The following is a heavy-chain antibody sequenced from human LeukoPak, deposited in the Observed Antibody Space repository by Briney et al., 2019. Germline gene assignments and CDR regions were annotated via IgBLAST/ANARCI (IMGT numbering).Heavy chain of an antibody. CDR3: ARGGPYYYYMDV. V-gene: IGHV4-30-2*01. CDR2: IYHSGST. CDR1: GGSISSGGYY. J-gene: IGHJ6*03. Sequence: PSQTLSLTCTVSGGSISSGGYYWSWIRQPPGKGLEWIGYIYHSGSTYYNPSLKSRVTISVDRSKNQFSLKLSSVTAADTAVYYCARGGPYYYYMDVWGKGTTVTVSS.